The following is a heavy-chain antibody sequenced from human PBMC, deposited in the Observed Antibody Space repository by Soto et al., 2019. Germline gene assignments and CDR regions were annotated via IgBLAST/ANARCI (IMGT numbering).Heavy chain of an antibody. J-gene: IGHJ4*02. V-gene: IGHV3-30*18. CDR2: ISYDGSNK. CDR1: GFTFSSYG. Sequence: QVQLVESGGGVVQPGRSLRLSCAASGFTFSSYGMHWVRQAPGKGLEWVAVISYDGSNKYYADSVKGRFTISRDNSKNTLYLQMNSLRAEDTAEYYCAKSDLELNGWGQGTLVTVSS. CDR3: AKSDLELNG. D-gene: IGHD2-8*01.